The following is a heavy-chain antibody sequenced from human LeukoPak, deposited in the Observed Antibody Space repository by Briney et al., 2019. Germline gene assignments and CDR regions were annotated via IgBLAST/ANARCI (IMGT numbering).Heavy chain of an antibody. CDR1: GFTFSNYA. J-gene: IGHJ4*02. CDR2: ISYDGNNE. V-gene: IGHV3-30-3*01. CDR3: ARPFHKFFDY. D-gene: IGHD3-3*02. Sequence: GRSLRLSCAASGFTFSNYAMHWVRQAPGKGLEWVAVISYDGNNEYYADSVKGRFTISRDNSKNTLYLQMNSLRTEDTAVYYCARPFHKFFDYWGQGTLVTVSS.